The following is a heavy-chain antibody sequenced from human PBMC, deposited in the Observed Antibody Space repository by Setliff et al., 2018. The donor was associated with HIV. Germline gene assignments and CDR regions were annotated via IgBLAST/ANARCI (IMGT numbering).Heavy chain of an antibody. CDR3: ARGIGLRPFDA. Sequence: SETLSLTCTVSGDSISSGSYYWSWIRQPAGKGLEWIGRVYSSGGTNYNPPLKSRLTISVDTSKRQFSLNLSSVTAADTAVYFCARGIGLRPFDAWGQGTLVTVS. J-gene: IGHJ4*02. V-gene: IGHV4-61*02. CDR1: GDSISSGSYY. D-gene: IGHD4-17*01. CDR2: VYSSGGT.